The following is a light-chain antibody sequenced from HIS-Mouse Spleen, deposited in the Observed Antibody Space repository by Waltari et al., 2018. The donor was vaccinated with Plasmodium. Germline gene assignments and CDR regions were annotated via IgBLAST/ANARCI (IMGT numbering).Light chain of an antibody. CDR2: AAT. Sequence: DIQMTQPPSSLSASVGDRVTITCRASQIISSYLNWYQQKPGKAPKLLIYAATSLQSGVPSRFSGSGSGTDFTLTISSLQPEDFATYYCQQNYNTWTFGQGTKVEIK. CDR3: QQNYNTWT. V-gene: IGKV1-39*01. J-gene: IGKJ1*01. CDR1: QIISSY.